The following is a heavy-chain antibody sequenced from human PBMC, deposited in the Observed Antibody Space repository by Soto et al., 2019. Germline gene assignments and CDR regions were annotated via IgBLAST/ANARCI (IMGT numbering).Heavy chain of an antibody. CDR3: AREDTAMAHRYYGMDV. CDR1: GYTFSNYG. Sequence: ASVKVSCKASGYTFSNYGITWVRQAPGQGLEWMGWISAYNGNTHFAQKFQGRVTMTTDTPTTTAFMELRSLRSDDTAVYYCAREDTAMAHRYYGMDVWGQGTTVTVSS. J-gene: IGHJ6*02. D-gene: IGHD5-18*01. V-gene: IGHV1-18*01. CDR2: ISAYNGNT.